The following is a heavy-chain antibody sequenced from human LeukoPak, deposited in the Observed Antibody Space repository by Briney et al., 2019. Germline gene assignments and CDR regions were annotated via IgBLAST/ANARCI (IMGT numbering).Heavy chain of an antibody. J-gene: IGHJ5*02. V-gene: IGHV3-30-3*01. CDR1: GFTFSSYA. D-gene: IGHD2-15*01. CDR2: ISYDGSNK. CDR3: ARGRFWWFA. Sequence: GSLRLSCAASGFTFSSYAMHWVRQAPGKGLEWVAVISYDGSNKYYADSVKGRFTISRDNSKNTLYLQMNSLRGDDTAMYYCARGRFWWFAWGLGTLVTVSS.